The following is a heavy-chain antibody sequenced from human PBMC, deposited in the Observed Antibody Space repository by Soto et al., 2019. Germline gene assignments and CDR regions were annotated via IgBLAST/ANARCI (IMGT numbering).Heavy chain of an antibody. CDR1: GYSVSSSDYY. CDR3: APLTVSLSGPYGIHV. D-gene: IGHD2-15*01. J-gene: IGHJ6*02. Sequence: QLHLQESGPGLVKTSETLSLTCSVSGYSVSSSDYYWAWIRQPPGKGLEWIGSMLYSGLTYYNPSLTSRVTLSVDTSKNQFSVRLNSVTASDTAVYYWAPLTVSLSGPYGIHVWGQGTTVTVSS. CDR2: MLYSGLT. V-gene: IGHV4-39*01.